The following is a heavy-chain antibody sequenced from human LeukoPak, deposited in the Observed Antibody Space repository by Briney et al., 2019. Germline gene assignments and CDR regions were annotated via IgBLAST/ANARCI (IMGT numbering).Heavy chain of an antibody. Sequence: SETLSLTCTVSGRSISNYYWSWIRQPPGMGLEWIGNIYYSGSTNYNPSLKSRVTISVETSKNQFSLKLSSVTAADTAVYYCARRTDSGSWYFDLWGRGTLVTVSS. CDR3: ARRTDSGSWYFDL. V-gene: IGHV4-59*01. D-gene: IGHD6-6*01. CDR2: IYYSGST. CDR1: GRSISNYY. J-gene: IGHJ2*01.